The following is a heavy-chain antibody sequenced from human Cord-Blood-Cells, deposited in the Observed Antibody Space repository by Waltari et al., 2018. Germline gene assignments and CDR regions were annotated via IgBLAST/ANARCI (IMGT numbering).Heavy chain of an antibody. Sequence: TFTGYYMHWVRQAPGQGLEWMGWINPNSGGTNYAQKFQGWVTMTRDTSISTAYMELSRLRSDDTAMYYCARDRLGEAYFDYWGQGTLVTVSS. J-gene: IGHJ4*02. CDR3: ARDRLGEAYFDY. CDR1: TFTGYY. CDR2: INPNSGGT. V-gene: IGHV1-2*04. D-gene: IGHD3-16*01.